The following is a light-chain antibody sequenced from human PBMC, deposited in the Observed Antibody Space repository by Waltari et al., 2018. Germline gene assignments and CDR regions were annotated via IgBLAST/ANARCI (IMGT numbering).Light chain of an antibody. Sequence: DVQMTQSPSSLSASVGDRVTITCRASHDITNYLAWYQQKPGKAPKLLIYGASTLHSGVPSRFSGSGSGTDFTLTISSLQPEDVATYYCQYSRTFGQGTKVEI. J-gene: IGKJ1*01. CDR1: HDITNY. CDR2: GAS. V-gene: IGKV1-27*01. CDR3: QYSRT.